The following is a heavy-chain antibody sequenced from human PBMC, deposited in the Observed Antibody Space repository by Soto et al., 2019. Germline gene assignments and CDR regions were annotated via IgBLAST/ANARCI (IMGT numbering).Heavy chain of an antibody. D-gene: IGHD2-15*01. CDR1: GGSISSSSYY. V-gene: IGHV4-39*01. CDR3: ARHPRIRVAATAGADAFDI. J-gene: IGHJ3*02. Sequence: PSETLSLTCTVSGGSISSSSYYWGWIRQPPGKGLEWIGSIYYSGRTYYNPSLKSRVTISVDTSKNQFSLKLSSVTAADTAVYYCARHPRIRVAATAGADAFDIWGQGTMVTVSS. CDR2: IYYSGRT.